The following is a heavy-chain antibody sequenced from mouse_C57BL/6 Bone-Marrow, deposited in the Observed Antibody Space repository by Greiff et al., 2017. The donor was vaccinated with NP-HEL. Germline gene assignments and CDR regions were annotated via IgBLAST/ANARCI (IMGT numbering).Heavy chain of an antibody. CDR3: ARGGFAY. Sequence: VQLQQPGAELVKPGASVKLSCKASGYTFTSYWMQWVKQRPGQGLEWIGGIDPSDSYTNYNQKFKGKATLTVDTSSSTAYMQLSSLTSEDSAVYYCARGGFAYWGQGTLVTVSA. CDR2: IDPSDSYT. V-gene: IGHV1-50*01. CDR1: GYTFTSYW. J-gene: IGHJ3*01.